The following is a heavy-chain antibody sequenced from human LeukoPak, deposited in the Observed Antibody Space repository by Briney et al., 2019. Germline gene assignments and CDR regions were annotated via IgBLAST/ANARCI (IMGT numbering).Heavy chain of an antibody. D-gene: IGHD2-2*01. CDR1: XXXXXXXXXX. CDR3: ARNPFPAAPNWFDP. J-gene: IGHJ5*02. Sequence: PSXTLXLTCTVXXXXXXXXXXXXXXIRXXXXXXLXXXGYIYYSGSTYYNPSLKSRVTISVDTSKNQFSLKLSSVTAADTAVYYCARNPFPAAPNWFDPWGQGTLVTVSS. V-gene: IGHV4-31*03. CDR2: IYYSGST.